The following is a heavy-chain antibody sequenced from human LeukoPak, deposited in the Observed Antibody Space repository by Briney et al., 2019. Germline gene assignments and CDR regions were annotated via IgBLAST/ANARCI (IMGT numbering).Heavy chain of an antibody. CDR2: IYPGDSDT. CDR1: GYTFTNYW. D-gene: IGHD3-3*01. V-gene: IGHV5-51*01. J-gene: IGHJ6*03. Sequence: GESLKISCKGSGYTFTNYWIGWVRQMPGKGLEWMGIIYPGDSDTRYSPSFQGQVTISADKSISTAYLQWSSLKASDTAMYYCARHRGVTYYDFWSGSETYYYYMDVWGKGTTVTVSS. CDR3: ARHRGVTYYDFWSGSETYYYYMDV.